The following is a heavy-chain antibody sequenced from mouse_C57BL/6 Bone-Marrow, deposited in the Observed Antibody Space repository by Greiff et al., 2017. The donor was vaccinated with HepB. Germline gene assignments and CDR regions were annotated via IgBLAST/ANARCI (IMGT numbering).Heavy chain of an antibody. D-gene: IGHD2-3*01. CDR3: VRRDDGYSFAY. V-gene: IGHV10-1*01. J-gene: IGHJ3*01. CDR2: IRSKSNNYAT. CDR1: GFSFNTYA. Sequence: GGGLVQPKGSLKLSCAASGFSFNTYAMNWVRQAPGKGLEWVARIRSKSNNYATYYADSVKDRFTISRDDSESMLYLQMNNLKTEDTAMYYCVRRDDGYSFAYWGQGTLVTVSA.